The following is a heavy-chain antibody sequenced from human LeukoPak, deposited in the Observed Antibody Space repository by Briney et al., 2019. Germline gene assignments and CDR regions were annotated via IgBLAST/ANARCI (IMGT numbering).Heavy chain of an antibody. J-gene: IGHJ4*02. V-gene: IGHV4-39*01. CDR1: GVSISGSYYY. CDR2: IYYSGST. Sequence: SETLSLTCAVSGVSISGSYYYWGWIRQPPGKGLEWIGSIYYSGSTYYNPSLKSRVTISVDTSKNQFSLKLSSVTAADTAVYYCARRGSGWYYFDYWGQGTLVTVSS. CDR3: ARRGSGWYYFDY. D-gene: IGHD6-19*01.